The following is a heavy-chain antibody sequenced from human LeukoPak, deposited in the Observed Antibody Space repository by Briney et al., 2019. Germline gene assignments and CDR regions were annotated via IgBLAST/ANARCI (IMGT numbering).Heavy chain of an antibody. V-gene: IGHV4-59*08. CDR2: IYYSGTT. D-gene: IGHD1-26*01. Sequence: SETLSLTCTVSGGSISSNSWNWIRQAPGKGLEWVGSIYYSGTTSYNPSLMSRVTISVDTSKNKFSLKPTSVTAADTAVYYCAGLSGATEAWYFDLWGRGTLVTVSS. J-gene: IGHJ2*01. CDR1: GGSISSNS. CDR3: AGLSGATEAWYFDL.